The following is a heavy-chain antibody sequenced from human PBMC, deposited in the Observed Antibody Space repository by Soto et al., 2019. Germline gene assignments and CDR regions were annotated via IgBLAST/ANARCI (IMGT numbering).Heavy chain of an antibody. Sequence: EVQLLESGGDLIQPVGSLRLSCAASGFTFNIYAMTWVRQAPGKGLEWVSAISRYGDFTYYADSVEGRFTISRDNSKTTLYLKMNSLRAEDTAVYYCAKDRYLDHDSRGYLFDNWGQGTLVTVSS. CDR2: ISRYGDFT. J-gene: IGHJ4*02. CDR1: GFTFNIYA. D-gene: IGHD3-22*01. CDR3: AKDRYLDHDSRGYLFDN. V-gene: IGHV3-23*01.